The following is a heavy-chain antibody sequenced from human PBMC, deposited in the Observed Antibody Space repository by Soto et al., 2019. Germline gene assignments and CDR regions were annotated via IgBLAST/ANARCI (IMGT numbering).Heavy chain of an antibody. CDR1: GYAFTTYG. V-gene: IGHV1-18*01. CDR2: ISAHNGNT. CDR3: ARGRYGDY. Sequence: QVHLVQSGAEVKKPGASVKVSCTGSGYAFTTYGITWVRQAPGQGLEWMGWISAHNGNTNYAQKLQGRVTGTRDTSTSTAYMELRSLRSDDTAVYYCARGRYGDYWGQGALVTVSS. D-gene: IGHD1-1*01. J-gene: IGHJ4*02.